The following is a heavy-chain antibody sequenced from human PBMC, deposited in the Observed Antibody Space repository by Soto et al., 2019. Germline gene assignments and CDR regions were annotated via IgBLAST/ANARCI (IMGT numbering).Heavy chain of an antibody. D-gene: IGHD2-15*01. Sequence: EVQLLESGGGLVQPGGSLRLSCAASGFTFSSYAMSWVRQAPGKGLEWVSAISGSGGSTYYADSVKGRFTISRDNSKNTLYLQMNSLRAEDTAVYYCAREGGYCSGGSCPHDAFDIWGQGTMVTVSS. V-gene: IGHV3-23*01. J-gene: IGHJ3*02. CDR3: AREGGYCSGGSCPHDAFDI. CDR1: GFTFSSYA. CDR2: ISGSGGST.